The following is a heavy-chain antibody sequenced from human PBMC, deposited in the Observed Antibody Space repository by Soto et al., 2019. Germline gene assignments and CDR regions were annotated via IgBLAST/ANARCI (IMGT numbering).Heavy chain of an antibody. CDR3: ARAMVRGVDYGMDV. J-gene: IGHJ6*02. Sequence: QVQLVQSGAEVKKPGSSVKVSCKASGGTFSSYTISWVRQAPGQGLEWMGRIIPILGIANYAQKFQGRVTITADKSTSTAYMELSSLRSEDTAVYYCARAMVRGVDYGMDVWGQGTTGTVSS. V-gene: IGHV1-69*02. D-gene: IGHD3-10*01. CDR2: IIPILGIA. CDR1: GGTFSSYT.